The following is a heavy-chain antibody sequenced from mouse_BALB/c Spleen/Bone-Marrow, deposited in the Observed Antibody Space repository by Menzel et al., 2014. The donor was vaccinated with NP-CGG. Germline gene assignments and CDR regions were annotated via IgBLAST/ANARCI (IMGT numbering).Heavy chain of an antibody. Sequence: VQGVESGAELARPGASVKMSCQASGYTFTRYTMHWEKQRPGQGLEWIGYINPSSAYTNYSQKFKDKATLTADKSSSTAYMQLSSLTSEDSAVYYCTIRYHAMDYWGQGTSVTVSS. V-gene: IGHV1-4*01. CDR2: INPSSAYT. CDR1: GYTFTRYT. D-gene: IGHD1-1*01. J-gene: IGHJ4*01. CDR3: TIRYHAMDY.